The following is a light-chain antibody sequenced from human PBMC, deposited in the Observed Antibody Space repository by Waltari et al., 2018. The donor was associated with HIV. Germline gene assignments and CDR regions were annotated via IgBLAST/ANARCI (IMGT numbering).Light chain of an antibody. CDR3: QQYIGSPRT. J-gene: IGKJ1*01. V-gene: IGKV3-20*01. Sequence: EIALTQSQGTMSLSPGERATLICRASQIISSTYLAWYQQKPGQAPRLLIYGASSRATGIPDRFSGSGAGTDFTLTISSLEPEDCAVYYCQQYIGSPRTFGQGTKVELK. CDR2: GAS. CDR1: QIISSTY.